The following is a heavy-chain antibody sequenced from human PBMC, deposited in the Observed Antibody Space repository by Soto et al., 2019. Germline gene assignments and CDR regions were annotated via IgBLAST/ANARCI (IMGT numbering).Heavy chain of an antibody. J-gene: IGHJ5*02. D-gene: IGHD3-22*01. CDR2: IYYSGST. V-gene: IGHV4-61*01. CDR3: ARTLSDSSGYYYHAFDP. Sequence: SQTLSLTCTVSGASVSSSSNYWSWIRQPPGKGLEWIGYIYYSGSTNYNPSLKSRVTISVDTSKNQFSLKLSSVTAADTAVYYCARTLSDSSGYYYHAFDPWGQGTLVTVSS. CDR1: GASVSSSSNY.